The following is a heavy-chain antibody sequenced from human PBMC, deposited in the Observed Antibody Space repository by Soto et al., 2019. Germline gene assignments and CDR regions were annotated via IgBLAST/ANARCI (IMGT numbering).Heavy chain of an antibody. CDR1: GGSVSSYY. V-gene: IGHV4-59*02. Sequence: SETLSLTCTVSGGSVSSYYWSWIRQPPGKGLEWIGYIYYSGSTNYNPSLKSRVTISVDTSKNQFSLKLSSVTAADTAVYYCARGHGLSFDYWGQGTLVTVSS. CDR3: ARGHGLSFDY. J-gene: IGHJ4*02. CDR2: IYYSGST.